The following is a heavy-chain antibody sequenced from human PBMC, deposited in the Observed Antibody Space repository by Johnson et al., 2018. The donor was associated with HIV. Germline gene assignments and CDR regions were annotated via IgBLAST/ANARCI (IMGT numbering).Heavy chain of an antibody. D-gene: IGHD2-21*02. J-gene: IGHJ3*02. V-gene: IGHV3-7*01. Sequence: VQLVESGGGVVQPGRSLRLSCAASGFTFSSYGMHWVRQAPGKGLEWVANIKQDGREKYYVDSVKGRFTISRDNAKNSLYLQMNSLRAEDMAVYYCARDGLLQWETGAFDIWGQGTMVTVSS. CDR3: ARDGLLQWETGAFDI. CDR2: IKQDGREK. CDR1: GFTFSSYG.